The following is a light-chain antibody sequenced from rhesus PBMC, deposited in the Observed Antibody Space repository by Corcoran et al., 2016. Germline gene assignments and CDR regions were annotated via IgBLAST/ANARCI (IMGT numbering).Light chain of an antibody. CDR1: RVINSF. J-gene: IGKJ3*01. CDR2: YAS. CDR3: LQHNSYPLT. V-gene: IGKV1-28*03. Sequence: DIQMTQPPSSLSASVGDTVTITCRASRVINSFLNWFQQKPGKAPRLLIFYASNWESGVPSSFSGHGSRTDFTLTISSLQPEDFAAYYYLQHNSYPLTFGPGTKLDLK.